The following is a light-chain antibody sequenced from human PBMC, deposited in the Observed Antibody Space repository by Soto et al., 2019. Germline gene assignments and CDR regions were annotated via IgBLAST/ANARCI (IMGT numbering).Light chain of an antibody. CDR3: SSYTRSSTLV. J-gene: IGLJ2*01. CDR2: EVS. V-gene: IGLV2-14*01. Sequence: QSVLTQPASVSGSPGQSITISCTGSSSDVGGYNYVSWYQQHPGKAPKLMIYEVSNRPSGISHRFSGSKSGNTASLTLSGLQAEDEADYYCSSYTRSSTLVFGGGTTLTVL. CDR1: SSDVGGYNY.